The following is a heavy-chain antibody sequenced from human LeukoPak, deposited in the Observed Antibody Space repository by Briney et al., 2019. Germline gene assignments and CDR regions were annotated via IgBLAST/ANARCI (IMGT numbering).Heavy chain of an antibody. D-gene: IGHD3-22*01. CDR1: GYTFTSYG. CDR3: ARISYYYDSSGYYYKYFDY. J-gene: IGHJ4*02. V-gene: IGHV1-18*01. Sequence: ASVKVSCKAPGYTFTSYGISWVRQAPGQGLEWMGWISAYNGNTNYAQKLQGRVTMTTDTSTSTAYMELRSLRSDDTAVCYCARISYYYDSSGYYYKYFDYWGQGTLVTVSS. CDR2: ISAYNGNT.